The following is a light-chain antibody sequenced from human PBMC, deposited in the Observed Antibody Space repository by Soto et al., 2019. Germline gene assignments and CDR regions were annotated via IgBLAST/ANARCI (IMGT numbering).Light chain of an antibody. CDR2: KAS. J-gene: IGKJ1*01. Sequence: DIQGTQSPSTLSASVGDRVTITCRASQTISSWLAWYQQKPGMAPKLLIYKASTLQSGVPSRFSGSGSGTEFTLTISSLQPDDFATYYCQQYSRCSTFGQGTKVDIK. V-gene: IGKV1-5*03. CDR3: QQYSRCST. CDR1: QTISSW.